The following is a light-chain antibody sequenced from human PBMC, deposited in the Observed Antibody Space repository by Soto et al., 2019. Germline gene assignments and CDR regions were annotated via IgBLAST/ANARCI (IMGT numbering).Light chain of an antibody. V-gene: IGKV3-11*01. J-gene: IGKJ3*01. CDR3: QQRSDWPPFFT. CDR1: QSVGTY. CDR2: DAS. Sequence: EIVLTQSPATLSLSPGERATLSCRASQSVGTYLAWYQQKPGQAPRLLIYDASNRATGIPARFSGSGSGTDFTLTISSLEPEDFEVYYCQQRSDWPPFFTFGPGTKVDIK.